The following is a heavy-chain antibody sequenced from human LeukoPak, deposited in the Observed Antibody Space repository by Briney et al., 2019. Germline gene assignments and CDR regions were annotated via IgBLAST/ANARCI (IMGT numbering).Heavy chain of an antibody. CDR1: GGSFSGYY. J-gene: IGHJ4*02. Sequence: SETLSLTCAVYGGSFSGYYWSWIRQPPGKGLEWIGEINHSGSTNYNLSLKSLVTISVDTSKKQFYLKLSSVTAADTAVYYCARGRRGGSYLASGWYIDYWGQGTLVTVSS. V-gene: IGHV4-34*01. D-gene: IGHD1-26*01. CDR3: ARGRRGGSYLASGWYIDY. CDR2: INHSGST.